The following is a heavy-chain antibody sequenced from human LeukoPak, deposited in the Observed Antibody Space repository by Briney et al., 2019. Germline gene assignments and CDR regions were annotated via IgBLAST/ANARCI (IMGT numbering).Heavy chain of an antibody. CDR1: GFTFSNYN. J-gene: IGHJ4*02. CDR2: ISTSSSYI. Sequence: GGSLRLSCAASGFTFSNYNMNWVRQAPGKGLEWVSSISTSSSYIYYADSVKGRFTISRDNAKKSLYLQMNSLRAEDTAVYYCARGQISPSTVPPGRYFDYWGQGTLVTVSS. D-gene: IGHD4-17*01. V-gene: IGHV3-21*01. CDR3: ARGQISPSTVPPGRYFDY.